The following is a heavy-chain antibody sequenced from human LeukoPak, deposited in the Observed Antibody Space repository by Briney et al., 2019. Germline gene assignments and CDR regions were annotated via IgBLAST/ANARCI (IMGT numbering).Heavy chain of an antibody. Sequence: GGSLRLSCAAFRFTLSRYGIHWVRQAPGTGLQRLAAVSDDGGNKYYGDSVKSRFTISRDNSKNSVYLQLNSFRAEDTAVYYCAIIGATGVTPSAKKFDDWGQRTLVTVSS. CDR1: RFTLSRYG. CDR3: AIIGATGVTPSAKKFDD. J-gene: IGHJ4*02. CDR2: VSDDGGNK. V-gene: IGHV3-30*03. D-gene: IGHD4-23*01.